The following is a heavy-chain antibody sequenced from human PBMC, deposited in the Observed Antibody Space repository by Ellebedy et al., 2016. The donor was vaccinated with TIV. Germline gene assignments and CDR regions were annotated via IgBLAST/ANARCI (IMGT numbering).Heavy chain of an antibody. CDR3: AKDIDTSSWYAFDI. D-gene: IGHD6-13*01. V-gene: IGHV3-21*04. J-gene: IGHJ3*02. Sequence: GESLKISCAASGFTFSYYSMNWVRLAPGKGLEWVSSISSSSSYIFYADSVKGRLTISRDNAKNSLFLQMNSLRAEDTALYYCAKDIDTSSWYAFDIWGQGTMVTVSS. CDR1: GFTFSYYS. CDR2: ISSSSSYI.